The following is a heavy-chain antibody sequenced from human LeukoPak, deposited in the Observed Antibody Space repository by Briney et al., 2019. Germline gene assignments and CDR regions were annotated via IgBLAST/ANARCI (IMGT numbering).Heavy chain of an antibody. J-gene: IGHJ5*02. Sequence: PSETLSLTCAVSGYSISSGYSCGWIRQPPGKGLEWIGSIYHSGSTYYNPSLKSRVTISVDTSKNQFSLKLSSVTAADTAVYYCARPRGDYGFRWFDPWGQGTLVTVSS. D-gene: IGHD4-17*01. CDR3: ARPRGDYGFRWFDP. CDR1: GYSISSGYS. V-gene: IGHV4-38-2*01. CDR2: IYHSGST.